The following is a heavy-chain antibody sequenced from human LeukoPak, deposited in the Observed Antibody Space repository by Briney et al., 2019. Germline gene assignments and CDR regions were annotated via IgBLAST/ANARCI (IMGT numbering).Heavy chain of an antibody. CDR2: MTYEETYK. Sequence: GGSLRLSCAASGFSVRDYAMHWVRQAPGKGLEWVAVMTYEETYKNYAEAVKGRFTISRDDSKNTLFLQMSSLRPEDTAVYYCARDFGVIRRSWGQGTLVSVSS. CDR1: GFSVRDYA. D-gene: IGHD3-3*01. J-gene: IGHJ5*02. V-gene: IGHV3-30-3*01. CDR3: ARDFGVIRRS.